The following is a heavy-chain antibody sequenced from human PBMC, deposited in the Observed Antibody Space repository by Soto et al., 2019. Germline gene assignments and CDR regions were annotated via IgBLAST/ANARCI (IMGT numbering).Heavy chain of an antibody. CDR3: ARGRDCSGGSCYAY. D-gene: IGHD2-15*01. J-gene: IGHJ4*02. V-gene: IGHV4-31*03. CDR1: GGSISSGGYY. CDR2: IYYSGST. Sequence: PSETLSLTCTVSGGSISSGGYYWSWIRQHPGKGLEWIGYIYYSGSTYYNPSLKSRVTISVDTSKNQFSLKLSSVTAADTAVYYCARGRDCSGGSCYAYWGQGTLVPVST.